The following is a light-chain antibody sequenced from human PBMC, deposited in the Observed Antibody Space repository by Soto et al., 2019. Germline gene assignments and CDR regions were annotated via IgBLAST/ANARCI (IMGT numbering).Light chain of an antibody. V-gene: IGLV1-44*01. J-gene: IGLJ2*01. CDR1: SSNIGSNT. CDR2: SNN. Sequence: QSVLTQPPSASGTPGQRVAISCSGSSSNIGSNTVNWYQQLPGTAPKLLIYSNNQRPSGVPDRFSDSKSGTSASLAISGLQSEDEADYFCAAWDDSLNGVVFGGGTKLTVL. CDR3: AAWDDSLNGVV.